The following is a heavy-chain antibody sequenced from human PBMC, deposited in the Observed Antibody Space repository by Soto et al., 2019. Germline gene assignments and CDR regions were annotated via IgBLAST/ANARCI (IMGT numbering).Heavy chain of an antibody. CDR1: GFTFHSYG. V-gene: IGHV3-33*01. D-gene: IGHD5-12*01. J-gene: IGHJ4*02. CDR2: IWDGVNTK. Sequence: QVQLVESGGGVVQPGRSLRLSCATPGFTFHSYGMHWVRQAPGTGLEWVAVIWDGVNTKYNVDSVKGRFTISRDISTNTLYLQMTSLRAEDTAVYYCAVNLYSGHWSPVRDWGQGTQVTVSS. CDR3: AVNLYSGHWSPVRD.